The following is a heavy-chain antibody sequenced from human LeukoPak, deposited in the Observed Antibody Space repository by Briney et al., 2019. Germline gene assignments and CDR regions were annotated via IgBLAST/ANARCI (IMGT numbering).Heavy chain of an antibody. CDR1: GFTFSSYE. J-gene: IGHJ4*02. CDR2: ISSSGSTI. CDR3: ARDKYYYDSSGGGYYFDY. D-gene: IGHD3-22*01. V-gene: IGHV3-48*03. Sequence: GGSLRLSCAASGFTFSSYEMNWVRQAPGQGLEWVSYISSSGSTIYYADSVKGRFTISRDNAKNSLYLQMNSLRAEDTAVYYCARDKYYYDSSGGGYYFDYWGQGTLVTVSS.